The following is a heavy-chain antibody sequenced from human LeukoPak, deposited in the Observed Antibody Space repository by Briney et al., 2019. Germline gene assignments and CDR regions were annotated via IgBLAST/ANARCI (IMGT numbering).Heavy chain of an antibody. Sequence: ETLSLTCTVSGGSISSSSYYWGWIRQAPGKGLEWVSSITSSSSYIYYADSVKGRFTISRDNTKNSLYLQMNSLRAEDTAVYYCARGAVSYSSGWYANWYLDLWGRGTLVTVSS. CDR1: GGSISSSS. CDR3: ARGAVSYSSGWYANWYLDL. J-gene: IGHJ2*01. V-gene: IGHV3-21*01. CDR2: ITSSSSYI. D-gene: IGHD6-19*01.